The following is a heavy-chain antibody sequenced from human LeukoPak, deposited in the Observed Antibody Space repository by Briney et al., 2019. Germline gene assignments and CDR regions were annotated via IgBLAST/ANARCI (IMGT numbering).Heavy chain of an antibody. CDR3: ARGESNWFDP. Sequence: SVKVSCKASGGTFSSYAISWVRQAPGQGLDWMGGIIPIFGTANYAQKFQGRVTITTDESTSTAYMELSSLRSEDTAAYYCARGESNWFDPWGQGTLVTVSP. J-gene: IGHJ5*02. CDR2: IIPIFGTA. V-gene: IGHV1-69*05. CDR1: GGTFSSYA.